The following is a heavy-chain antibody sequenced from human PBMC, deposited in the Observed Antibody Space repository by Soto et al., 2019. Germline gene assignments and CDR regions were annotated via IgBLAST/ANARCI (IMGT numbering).Heavy chain of an antibody. Sequence: EVQLVESGGGLVQPGGSLRLSCAASGFTVSNNYMNWVRQAPGKGLEWVSVIYSGGDTYYADSVKGRFTISRDNSKNTLSLQMNSLSAEDTAISYCATHPSSGYWGQGTLVTVSS. CDR1: GFTVSNNY. CDR2: IYSGGDT. J-gene: IGHJ4*02. V-gene: IGHV3-66*01. CDR3: ATHPSSGY. D-gene: IGHD6-25*01.